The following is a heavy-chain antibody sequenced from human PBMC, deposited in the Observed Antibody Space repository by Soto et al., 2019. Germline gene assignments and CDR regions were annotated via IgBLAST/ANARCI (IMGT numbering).Heavy chain of an antibody. Sequence: GGSLRLSCAASGFTFSSYGMNWVRQVPVKGLEWVSHISSDGTTYYADSVKGRFTISRDNAKNSRYLQMNSLIVEDTAVYYCARAPGYGDIDYWGRGTLVTVSS. J-gene: IGHJ4*02. CDR3: ARAPGYGDIDY. D-gene: IGHD3-10*01. V-gene: IGHV3-48*01. CDR1: GFTFSSYG. CDR2: ISSDGTT.